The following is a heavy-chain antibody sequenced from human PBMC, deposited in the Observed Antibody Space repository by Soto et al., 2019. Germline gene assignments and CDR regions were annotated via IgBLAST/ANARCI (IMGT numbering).Heavy chain of an antibody. V-gene: IGHV2-5*01. Sequence: SGPTLVNPTQTLTLTCTFSGFSLSTIGVGVGWIRQPPGKALEWLALIYWNDDKRYRPSLKSRLTITRDTSKNQVVLTITKMDPVDTATYYCAHLWDSSGRKNKGDFEYWGQATLVSVS. CDR1: GFSLSTIGVG. CDR2: IYWNDDK. J-gene: IGHJ4*02. D-gene: IGHD6-19*01. CDR3: AHLWDSSGRKNKGDFEY.